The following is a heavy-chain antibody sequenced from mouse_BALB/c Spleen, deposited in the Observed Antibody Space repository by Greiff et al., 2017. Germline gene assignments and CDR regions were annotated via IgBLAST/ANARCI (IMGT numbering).Heavy chain of an antibody. CDR3: ARERGNYGYWYFDV. V-gene: IGHV2-9*02. J-gene: IGHJ1*01. D-gene: IGHD2-1*01. CDR2: IWAGGST. CDR1: GFSLTSYG. Sequence: VKLMESGPGLVAPSQSLSITCTVSGFSLTSYGVHWVRQPPGKGLEWLGVIWAGGSTNYNSALMSRLSISKDNSKSQVFLKMNSLQTDDTAMYYCARERGNYGYWYFDVWGAGTTVTVSS.